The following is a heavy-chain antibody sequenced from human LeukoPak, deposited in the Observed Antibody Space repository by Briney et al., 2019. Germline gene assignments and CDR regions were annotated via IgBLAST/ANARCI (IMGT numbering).Heavy chain of an antibody. V-gene: IGHV4-39*01. J-gene: IGHJ4*02. D-gene: IGHD6-19*01. CDR3: ARIVQIPPSVAGDY. Sequence: PSETLSLTCTVSGCSISSSSYYWGWIRQPPGKGLEWIGSIYYSGSTYYNPSLKSRVTISVDTSKNQFSLKLSSVTAADTAVYYCARIVQIPPSVAGDYWGQGTLVTVSS. CDR1: GCSISSSSYY. CDR2: IYYSGST.